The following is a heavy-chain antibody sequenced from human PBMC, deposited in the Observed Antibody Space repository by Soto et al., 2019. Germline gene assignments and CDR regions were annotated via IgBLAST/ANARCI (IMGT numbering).Heavy chain of an antibody. J-gene: IGHJ6*02. Sequence: PSETLSLTCAVSGGSISSSNWWSWVRQPPGKGLEWIGEIYHSGSTNYNPSLKSRVTISVDKSKNQFSLKLSSVTAADTAVYYCARLRAAAGYYYGRDVWGQGTTVTVSS. CDR2: IYHSGST. CDR1: GGSISSSNW. V-gene: IGHV4-4*02. CDR3: ARLRAAAGYYYGRDV. D-gene: IGHD6-13*01.